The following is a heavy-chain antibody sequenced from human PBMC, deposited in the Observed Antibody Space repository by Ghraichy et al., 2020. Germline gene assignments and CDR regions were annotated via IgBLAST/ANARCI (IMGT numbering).Heavy chain of an antibody. CDR2: ISGSGGST. CDR3: AKDQWQLVRTGQDY. J-gene: IGHJ4*02. V-gene: IGHV3-23*01. Sequence: LSLTCAASGFTFSSYAMSWVRQAPGKGLEWVSAISGSGGSTYYADSVKGRFTISRDNSKNTLYLQMNSLRAEDTAVYYCAKDQWQLVRTGQDYWGQGTLVTVSS. CDR1: GFTFSSYA. D-gene: IGHD6-6*01.